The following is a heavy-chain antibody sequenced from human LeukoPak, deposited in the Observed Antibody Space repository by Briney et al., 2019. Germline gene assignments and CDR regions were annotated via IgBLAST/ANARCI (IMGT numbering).Heavy chain of an antibody. J-gene: IGHJ4*02. CDR3: ARDSGYRKFDY. D-gene: IGHD3-22*01. V-gene: IGHV4-59*01. Sequence: PSETLSLTCTVSGDSISSYYWSWIRQPPGKRLEWIGYIYYSGSTNYNPSLRSRVTISLDTSNNQFSLKLNSVTAADTAVYYCARDSGYRKFDYWGQGTLVTVSS. CDR2: IYYSGST. CDR1: GDSISSYY.